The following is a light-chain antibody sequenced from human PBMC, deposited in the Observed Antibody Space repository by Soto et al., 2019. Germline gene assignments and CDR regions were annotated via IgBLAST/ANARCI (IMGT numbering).Light chain of an antibody. V-gene: IGKV1-39*01. J-gene: IGKJ1*01. CDR2: AAS. Sequence: DIQVTQSPSSLSASVGDRVTITCRASQSISSYLNWYQQKPGKAPKLLIYAASSLQSGVPSRFRGSGSGTDFTLTISSLQPEDFATYYCQQSYSTPPWTFGQGTKVDIK. CDR1: QSISSY. CDR3: QQSYSTPPWT.